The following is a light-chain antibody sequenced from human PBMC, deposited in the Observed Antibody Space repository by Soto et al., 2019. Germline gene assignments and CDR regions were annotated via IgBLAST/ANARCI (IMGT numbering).Light chain of an antibody. CDR2: AVS. Sequence: QSALTQPRSVSGSPGQSVTISCTGTSSDVGGYNYVSWYQQHPGKAPKLIIYAVSGRPSGVPDRFSGSKSGNTASLAISGLQSDDESDYYCAAWDDSLGAVVFGGGTKVTVL. CDR3: AAWDDSLGAVV. J-gene: IGLJ2*01. CDR1: SSDVGGYNY. V-gene: IGLV2-11*01.